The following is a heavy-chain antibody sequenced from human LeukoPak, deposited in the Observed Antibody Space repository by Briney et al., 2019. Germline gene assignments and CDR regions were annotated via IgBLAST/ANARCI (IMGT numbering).Heavy chain of an antibody. V-gene: IGHV1-69*05. J-gene: IGHJ4*02. CDR1: GGTFSSYA. D-gene: IGHD2-2*01. CDR2: IIPIFGTA. Sequence: SVKVSCKASGGTFSSYAISWVRQAPGQGLEWMGGIIPIFGTANYAQKLQGRVTLTTDTSTSTAYMELRSLRSDDTAVYYCARGGVEVPKIDHWGQGTLVTVSS. CDR3: ARGGVEVPKIDH.